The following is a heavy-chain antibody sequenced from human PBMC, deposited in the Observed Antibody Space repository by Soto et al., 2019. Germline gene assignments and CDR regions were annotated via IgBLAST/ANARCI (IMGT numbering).Heavy chain of an antibody. D-gene: IGHD2-15*01. J-gene: IGHJ4*02. Sequence: GGSLRLSCAASGFTFSSYAMSWVRQAPGKGLEWVSATSGSGGSTYYADSVKGRFTISRDNSKNTLYLQMNSLRAEDTAVYYCASPIVVVVAATLFDYWGQGTLVTVSS. CDR1: GFTFSSYA. CDR2: TSGSGGST. CDR3: ASPIVVVVAATLFDY. V-gene: IGHV3-23*01.